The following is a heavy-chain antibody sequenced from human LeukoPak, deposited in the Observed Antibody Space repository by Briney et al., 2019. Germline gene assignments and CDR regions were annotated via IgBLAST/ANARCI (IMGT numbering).Heavy chain of an antibody. Sequence: SVKVSCKASGYTFTSYYMHWVRQAPGQGLEWMGIINPSGGRTTYAQKIQGRVTMTRDTSTSTVYMELSGLRSEDTAVYYCARDSDTSGYYPLVDYWGQGTLVTVSS. CDR3: ARDSDTSGYYPLVDY. D-gene: IGHD3-22*01. CDR1: GYTFTSYY. V-gene: IGHV1-46*01. CDR2: INPSGGRT. J-gene: IGHJ4*02.